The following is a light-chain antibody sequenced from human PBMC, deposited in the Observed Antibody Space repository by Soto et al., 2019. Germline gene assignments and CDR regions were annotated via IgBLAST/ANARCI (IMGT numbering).Light chain of an antibody. J-gene: IGKJ1*01. CDR1: QNINRR. Sequence: DIQMTQSPSTLSASVVDRVTITCRASQNINRRLAWYQQKPGKAPNLLIYDASSLESGVPARFSGGGSGTEFTLTISSLQPDDFSTFYCQQYNNYPWTFGQGTKVDIK. CDR3: QQYNNYPWT. CDR2: DAS. V-gene: IGKV1-5*01.